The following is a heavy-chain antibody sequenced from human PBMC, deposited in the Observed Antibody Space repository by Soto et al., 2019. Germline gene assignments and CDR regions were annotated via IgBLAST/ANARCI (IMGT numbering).Heavy chain of an antibody. Sequence: SVKVSCKASGGTFSSYTISWVRQAPGQGLEWVGRIIPILGIANYAQKFQGRVTITADKSTSTAYMELSSLRSEDTAVYYCARSSSGWYSDYWGQGTLVTVSS. CDR3: ARSSSGWYSDY. J-gene: IGHJ4*02. CDR2: IIPILGIA. V-gene: IGHV1-69*02. CDR1: GGTFSSYT. D-gene: IGHD6-19*01.